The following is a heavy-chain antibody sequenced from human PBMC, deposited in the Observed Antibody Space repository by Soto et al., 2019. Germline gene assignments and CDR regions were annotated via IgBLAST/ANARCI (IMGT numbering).Heavy chain of an antibody. J-gene: IGHJ6*02. Sequence: QVQLVESGGGVVQPGRSVRLSCAASGFIFSRYGMHWVRQAPGKGLEWVTHITYDGSSIYYVDSVKGRFTISRDNSKKSMYPQMNSLRAEDTGVDYCARDRSDSSSSYYGVDVWGQGPTVTVSS. V-gene: IGHV3-30*03. CDR1: GFIFSRYG. CDR2: ITYDGSSI. D-gene: IGHD6-6*01. CDR3: ARDRSDSSSSYYGVDV.